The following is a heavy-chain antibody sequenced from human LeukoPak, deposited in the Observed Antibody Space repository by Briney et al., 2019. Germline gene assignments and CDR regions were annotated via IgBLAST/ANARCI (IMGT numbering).Heavy chain of an antibody. V-gene: IGHV3-48*01. CDR1: GFIFSQYR. D-gene: IGHD5-12*01. J-gene: IGHJ5*02. CDR3: ARDAGNSGYGCDL. CDR2: IRSSSET. Sequence: GGSLRLSCAACGFIFSQYRINWVRQAPGKGLEWVSHIRSSSETFYADSVKGRFTISRDNARNSLYLQMNNLRGEDTAIYYCARDAGNSGYGCDLWGQGTLVTVSS.